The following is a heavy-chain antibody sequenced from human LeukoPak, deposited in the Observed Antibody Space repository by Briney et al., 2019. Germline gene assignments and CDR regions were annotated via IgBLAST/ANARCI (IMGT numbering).Heavy chain of an antibody. J-gene: IGHJ4*02. CDR3: ARDEVTTPRD. Sequence: PGGSLRLSCAASGFTVSSNYMSWVRQAPGKGLEWVAAIWYDGSNKYYADSVKGRFTISRDNSKNTLYLQMHSLRAEDTAVYYCARDEVTTPRDWGQGTLVTVSS. D-gene: IGHD4-17*01. CDR1: GFTVSSNY. V-gene: IGHV3-33*08. CDR2: IWYDGSNK.